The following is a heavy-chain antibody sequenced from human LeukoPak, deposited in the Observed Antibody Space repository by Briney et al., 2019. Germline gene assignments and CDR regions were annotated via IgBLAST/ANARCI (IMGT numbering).Heavy chain of an antibody. CDR2: IHHSGTT. CDR1: GYSISSGFW. CDR3: ARDQYTYGHGDY. V-gene: IGHV4-38-2*02. D-gene: IGHD5-18*01. Sequence: PSETLSLTCAVSGYSISSGFWWAWIRQPPGKGLEWIGRIHHSGTTYYSPSLKSRVTISVDTTKNQFSLKLSSVTAADSAVYYCARDQYTYGHGDYWGQGTLVTVSS. J-gene: IGHJ4*02.